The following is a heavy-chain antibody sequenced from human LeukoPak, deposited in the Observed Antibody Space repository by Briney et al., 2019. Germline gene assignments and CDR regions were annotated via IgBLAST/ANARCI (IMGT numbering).Heavy chain of an antibody. CDR3: ARDQSGHIAGGTDAFEI. V-gene: IGHV3-48*04. CDR2: ISGRSSII. Sequence: GGSLRLSCAASGFTFSSYSMSWVRQAPGKGPEWVSYISGRSSIIYYADYVKGRFTISRDNAKNSLYLQMTGLRAEDTAVYYCARDQSGHIAGGTDAFEIWGQGTMVTVSS. J-gene: IGHJ3*02. D-gene: IGHD1-26*01. CDR1: GFTFSSYS.